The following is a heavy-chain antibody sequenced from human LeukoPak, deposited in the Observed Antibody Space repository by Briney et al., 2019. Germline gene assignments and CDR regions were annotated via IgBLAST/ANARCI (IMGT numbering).Heavy chain of an antibody. CDR1: GFTFSSYG. V-gene: IGHV3-48*02. J-gene: IGHJ4*02. D-gene: IGHD3-22*01. CDR3: ARDRSSSGYYPFDY. CDR2: ISTTGSTI. Sequence: GGSLRLSCAASGFTFSSYGMNWVRQAPGKGLEWVSYISTTGSTIYYADSVKGRFTISRDNAKNSLYLQMNSLRDEDTAVYYCARDRSSSGYYPFDYWGQGTLVTVSS.